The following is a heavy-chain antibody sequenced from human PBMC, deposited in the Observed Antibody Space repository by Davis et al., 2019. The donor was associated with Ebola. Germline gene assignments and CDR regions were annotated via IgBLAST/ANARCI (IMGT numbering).Heavy chain of an antibody. CDR3: ARGPTILGTYYYYGMDV. CDR1: GFIFSNYA. CDR2: INHSGST. V-gene: IGHV4-34*01. J-gene: IGHJ6*02. D-gene: IGHD3-3*01. Sequence: MPGESLKISCAASGFIFSNYAMSWIRQPPGKGLEWIGEINHSGSTNYNPSLKSRVTISVDTSKNQFSLKLSSVTAADTAVYYCARGPTILGTYYYYGMDVWGQGTTVTVSS.